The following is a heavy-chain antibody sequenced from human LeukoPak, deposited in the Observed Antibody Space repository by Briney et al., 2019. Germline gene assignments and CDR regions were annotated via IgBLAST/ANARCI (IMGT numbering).Heavy chain of an antibody. D-gene: IGHD3-16*02. CDR1: GGSIDSTNW. CDR3: ARSHDHLWGNYPDY. Sequence: PSETLSLTCDVSGGSIDSTNWWNWVRQPPGKGLEWIGEIHHDGRINYNPSLKSRVTLSVDKSKNQFSLRLNSVTAADTAMYYCARSHDHLWGNYPDYWGQGTLVTVSS. V-gene: IGHV4/OR15-8*01. CDR2: IHHDGRI. J-gene: IGHJ4*02.